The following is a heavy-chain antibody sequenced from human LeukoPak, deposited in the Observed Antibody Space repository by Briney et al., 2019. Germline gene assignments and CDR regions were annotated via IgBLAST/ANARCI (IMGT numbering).Heavy chain of an antibody. Sequence: PSETLSLTCTVSGGSLSSYYWSWIRQPPGKGLEWIGYIYYSGSTNYNPSLKSRVTISVDTSKNQFSLKLSSVTAADTAVYYCAVGSSTHYYFDYWGQGTLVTVSS. D-gene: IGHD2/OR15-2a*01. J-gene: IGHJ4*02. CDR1: GGSLSSYY. CDR2: IYYSGST. V-gene: IGHV4-59*01. CDR3: AVGSSTHYYFDY.